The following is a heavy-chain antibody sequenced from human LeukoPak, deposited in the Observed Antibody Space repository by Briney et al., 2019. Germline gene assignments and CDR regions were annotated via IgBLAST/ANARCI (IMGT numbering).Heavy chain of an antibody. Sequence: GESLKISCKGSGYSFTSYWIGWVRQMPGKGLEWMGFIYPGDSDTRYSPSFQGQVTISADKSISTAYLQWSSLKASDTAMYYCARLRYYGSGSYREPPDYWGQGTLVTVSS. CDR2: IYPGDSDT. CDR3: ARLRYYGSGSYREPPDY. CDR1: GYSFTSYW. D-gene: IGHD3-10*01. V-gene: IGHV5-51*01. J-gene: IGHJ4*02.